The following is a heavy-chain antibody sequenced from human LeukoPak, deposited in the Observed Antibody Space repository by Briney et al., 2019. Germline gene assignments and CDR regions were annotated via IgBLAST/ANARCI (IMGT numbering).Heavy chain of an antibody. J-gene: IGHJ4*02. Sequence: SETLSLTCTVSGGSISSYYWSWIRQPPGKGLEWIGYIYYSGSTNYNPSLKSRVTISVDTSKNQFSLKLSSVTAADTAVYYCAKSPRYYDSSGYYSNWGQGTLVTGSS. CDR2: IYYSGST. CDR1: GGSISSYY. CDR3: AKSPRYYDSSGYYSN. V-gene: IGHV4-59*01. D-gene: IGHD3-22*01.